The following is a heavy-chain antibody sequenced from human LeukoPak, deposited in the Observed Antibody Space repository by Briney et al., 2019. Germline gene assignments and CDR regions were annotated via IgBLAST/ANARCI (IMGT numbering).Heavy chain of an antibody. Sequence: PGGSLRLSCSASGFTFSSYAMHWVRQAPGKGLEYVSAISSNGGSTYYADSVKGRFTISRDNSKNTLYLQMSSLRAEDTAVYYCVKSEWELLEEAQHFDYWGQGTLVTVSS. J-gene: IGHJ4*02. CDR1: GFTFSSYA. CDR3: VKSEWELLEEAQHFDY. D-gene: IGHD1-26*01. V-gene: IGHV3-64D*06. CDR2: ISSNGGST.